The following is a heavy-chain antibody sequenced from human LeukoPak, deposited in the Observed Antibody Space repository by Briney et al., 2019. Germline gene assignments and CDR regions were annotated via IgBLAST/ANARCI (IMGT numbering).Heavy chain of an antibody. J-gene: IGHJ4*02. D-gene: IGHD4-17*01. CDR3: ARRADYGNSYFGS. Sequence: PSETLSLTCVVSGDSINNSPYFWGWVRQPPGKGLEWVASISYNGDTYFDPSLKSRLIVSVDTSKNQFFLRLSSVAAADTAIYFCARRADYGNSYFGSWGQGALVTVSS. V-gene: IGHV4-39*01. CDR2: ISYNGDT. CDR1: GDSINNSPYF.